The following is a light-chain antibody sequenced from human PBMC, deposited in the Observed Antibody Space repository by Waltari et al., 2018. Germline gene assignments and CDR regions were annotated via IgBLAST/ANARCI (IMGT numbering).Light chain of an antibody. V-gene: IGLV2-11*01. Sequence: QSALTQPRSVSGSPGQSVTIPCTGTSSDVGGYHYVSWYQQPPGKAPKLMIYDVSKRPSGVPDRFSGSNSGNTASLTISGLQAEDEADYYCCSYAGSVVFGGGTKLTVL. CDR1: SSDVGGYHY. CDR2: DVS. CDR3: CSYAGSVV. J-gene: IGLJ2*01.